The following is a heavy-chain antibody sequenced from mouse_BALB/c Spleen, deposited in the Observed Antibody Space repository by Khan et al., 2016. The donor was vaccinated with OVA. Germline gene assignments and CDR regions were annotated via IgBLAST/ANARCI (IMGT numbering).Heavy chain of an antibody. V-gene: IGHV1-4*01. CDR2: INPSSGYT. J-gene: IGHJ2*01. CDR1: CYTFTSYT. CDR3: ARTHVR. Sequence: QGQWQQPGADLARPGASVKMSCKASCYTFTSYTMHWAKQRPGKGLEWIGDINPSSGYTKYNQKFKDKATLTADKSYSTAYMQLSRLTSEDSAVYYCARTHVRWSQGTTLTVSS.